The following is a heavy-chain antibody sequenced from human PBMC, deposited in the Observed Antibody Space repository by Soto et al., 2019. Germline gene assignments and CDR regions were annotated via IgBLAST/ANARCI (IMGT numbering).Heavy chain of an antibody. Sequence: ETLSLTCTVSGVSISFYYWSWIRQPPGKGPEWIAYIDSSGSTKYNPSLKSRVTISLDTSRNQLSLKLNSVTAADTAVYYCAREGYSSRWNPIDYWGQGTQVTVSS. J-gene: IGHJ4*02. V-gene: IGHV4-59*01. CDR3: AREGYSSRWNPIDY. CDR2: IDSSGST. CDR1: GVSISFYY. D-gene: IGHD6-13*01.